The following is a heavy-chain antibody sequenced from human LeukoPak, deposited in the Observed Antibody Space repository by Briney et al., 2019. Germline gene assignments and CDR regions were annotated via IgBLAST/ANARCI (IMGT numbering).Heavy chain of an antibody. J-gene: IGHJ4*02. CDR1: GYSFTNYW. D-gene: IGHD6-19*01. CDR3: ARPFPVASGGDY. CDR2: IYPGDSDT. Sequence: GELLKISCKGSGYSFTNYWIGWVRQMPGKGLEWMGIIYPGDSDTLYSPSFEDQVTISADKSISTAYLQWSSLKASDTAMYYCARPFPVASGGDYWGQGTLVTVSS. V-gene: IGHV5-51*01.